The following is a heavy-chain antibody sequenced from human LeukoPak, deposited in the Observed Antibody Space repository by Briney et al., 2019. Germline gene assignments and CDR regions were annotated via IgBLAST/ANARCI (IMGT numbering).Heavy chain of an antibody. Sequence: ASVKVSCKASGYTFTSYGISWVRQAPGQGLEWMGWISAYNGNTNYAQKLQGRVTMTTDTSTSTAYMELRSLRSDDTAVYYCARDCPWEGGDCQPDYWGQGTLVTVSS. CDR3: ARDCPWEGGDCQPDY. CDR2: ISAYNGNT. J-gene: IGHJ4*02. CDR1: GYTFTSYG. D-gene: IGHD2-21*02. V-gene: IGHV1-18*01.